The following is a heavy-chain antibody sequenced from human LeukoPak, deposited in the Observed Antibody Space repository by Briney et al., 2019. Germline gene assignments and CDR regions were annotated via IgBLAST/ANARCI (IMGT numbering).Heavy chain of an antibody. Sequence: GGSLRLSCAASGFTFSSYAMSWVRQAPGKGLEWVSAISGSGGSTYYADSVKGRFTISRDNAKNSLYLQMNSLRAEDTAVYYCARDRSPGNFDYWGQGTLVTVSS. CDR1: GFTFSSYA. J-gene: IGHJ4*02. D-gene: IGHD3-10*01. V-gene: IGHV3-23*01. CDR3: ARDRSPGNFDY. CDR2: ISGSGGST.